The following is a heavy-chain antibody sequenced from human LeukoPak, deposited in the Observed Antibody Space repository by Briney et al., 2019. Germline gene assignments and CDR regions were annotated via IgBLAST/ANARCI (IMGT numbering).Heavy chain of an antibody. Sequence: GGSLRLSCALSLLTFSSYAMSWVRQAPGKGREWVAGISGSAGSTDYADSVKGRFTISRDNSKNTLYLQMNSLRAEDTAIYFCAKSDVAAAGTGSSDIWGQGTMVTVSS. J-gene: IGHJ3*02. CDR3: AKSDVAAAGTGSSDI. CDR2: ISGSAGST. D-gene: IGHD6-13*01. V-gene: IGHV3-23*01. CDR1: LLTFSSYA.